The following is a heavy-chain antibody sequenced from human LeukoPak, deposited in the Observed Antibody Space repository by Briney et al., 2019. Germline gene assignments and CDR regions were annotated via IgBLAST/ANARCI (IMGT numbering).Heavy chain of an antibody. CDR2: INHSGST. V-gene: IGHV4-34*01. D-gene: IGHD3-9*01. CDR3: ARGALRYFDWLHNYFDY. CDR1: GGSFSGYY. Sequence: PSETLSLTRAVYGGSFSGYYWSWIRQPPGKGLEWIGEINHSGSTNYNPSLKSRVTISVDTSKNQFSLKLSSVTAADTAVYYCARGALRYFDWLHNYFDYWGQGTLVTVSS. J-gene: IGHJ4*02.